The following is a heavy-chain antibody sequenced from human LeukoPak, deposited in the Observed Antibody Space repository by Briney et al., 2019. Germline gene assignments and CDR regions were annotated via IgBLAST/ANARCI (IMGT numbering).Heavy chain of an antibody. D-gene: IGHD3-10*01. CDR1: GGPISRYY. CDR2: FYYSGSP. V-gene: IGHV4-59*08. CDR3: ARQVTDGSGSYNFDY. J-gene: IGHJ4*02. Sequence: SETLSLTCTVSGGPISRYYWLWPRKPPGRGVVGLGYFYYSGSPNYNPSLEGRVTISVDTSKKQFSLKLSSVTAADTAVYYCARQVTDGSGSYNFDYWGQGTLVTVSS.